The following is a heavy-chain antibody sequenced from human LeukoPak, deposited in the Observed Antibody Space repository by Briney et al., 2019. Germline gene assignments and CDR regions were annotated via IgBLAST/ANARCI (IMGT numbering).Heavy chain of an antibody. CDR3: ARDPCSGGSCYSDY. CDR1: GFTVSSNY. CDR2: IYRGGST. Sequence: GGSLRLSCAASGFTVSSNYMSWVRQAPGKGLEWVSVIYRGGSTYYAGSVKGRFTISRDNSKNTLYLQMNSLRAEDTAVYYCARDPCSGGSCYSDYRGQGTLVTVSS. J-gene: IGHJ4*02. D-gene: IGHD2-15*01. V-gene: IGHV3-66*01.